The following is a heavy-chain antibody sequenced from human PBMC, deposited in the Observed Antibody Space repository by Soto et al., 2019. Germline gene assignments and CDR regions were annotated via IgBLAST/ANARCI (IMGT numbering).Heavy chain of an antibody. Sequence: EVQLVEAGGGLVQPGESLRLSCAASGFTFSDYWLTWVRQALGKGLEWVANIKKDESKKSYLDSVRGRFTISRDNARNSLYLQMDSLRAEDTALYYCARDVSPGSGPYYLEAFDIWGQGTMVTVSS. CDR2: IKKDESKK. J-gene: IGHJ3*02. V-gene: IGHV3-7*05. CDR3: ARDVSPGSGPYYLEAFDI. D-gene: IGHD3-22*01. CDR1: GFTFSDYW.